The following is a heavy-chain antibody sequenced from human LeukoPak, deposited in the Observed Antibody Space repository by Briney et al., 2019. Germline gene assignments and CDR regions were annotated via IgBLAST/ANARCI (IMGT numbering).Heavy chain of an antibody. CDR3: ARVRSGLYFDY. CDR2: ISSGSSTI. Sequence: GGSLRLSCAASGFTFSSYSMSWVRQAPGKGLGWVSYISSGSSTIYYADSAKGRFTISRDNVKNSLYLQMSSLRDEDTAVYYCARVRSGLYFDYWGRGTLVTVSS. D-gene: IGHD6-19*01. CDR1: GFTFSSYS. J-gene: IGHJ4*02. V-gene: IGHV3-48*02.